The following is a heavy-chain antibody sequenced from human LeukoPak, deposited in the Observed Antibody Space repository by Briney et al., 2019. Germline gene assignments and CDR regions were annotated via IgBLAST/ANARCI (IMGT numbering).Heavy chain of an antibody. CDR3: AKDVHSGSPDVDY. CDR2: ISYDGSNK. Sequence: GGSLRLSCAASGFTFSSYGMHWVRQAPGKGLEWVAVISYDGSNKYYADSVKGRFTIFRDNSKNTLYLQMNSLRAEDTAVYYCAKDVHSGSPDVDYWGQGTLVTVSS. D-gene: IGHD1-26*01. CDR1: GFTFSSYG. V-gene: IGHV3-30*18. J-gene: IGHJ4*02.